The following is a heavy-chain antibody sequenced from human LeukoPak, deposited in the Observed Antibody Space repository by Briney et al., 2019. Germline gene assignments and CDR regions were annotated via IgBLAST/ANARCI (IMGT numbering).Heavy chain of an antibody. Sequence: GASVKVSCKASGGTFSSYTISWVRQAPGQGLEWMGGVIPIFGTTNYAQKFQGRVTITADESTSTAYMELSSLRSEDTAVYYCARDGYIAAAGLDYFDYWGQGTLVTVSS. V-gene: IGHV1-69*13. CDR3: ARDGYIAAAGLDYFDY. CDR1: GGTFSSYT. CDR2: VIPIFGTT. D-gene: IGHD6-13*01. J-gene: IGHJ4*02.